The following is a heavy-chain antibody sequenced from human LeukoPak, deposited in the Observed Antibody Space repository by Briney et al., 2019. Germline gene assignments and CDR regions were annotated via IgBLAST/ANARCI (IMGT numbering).Heavy chain of an antibody. Sequence: GGSLRLSCAASGFTFSNAWMSWVRQAPGKGLEWVAFIRYDGSNKYYADSVKGRFTISRDNSKNTLYLQMNSLRAEDTAVYYCAKTLRYGSGSFDYWGQGTLVTVSS. V-gene: IGHV3-30*02. CDR2: IRYDGSNK. J-gene: IGHJ4*02. CDR1: GFTFSNAW. D-gene: IGHD3-10*01. CDR3: AKTLRYGSGSFDY.